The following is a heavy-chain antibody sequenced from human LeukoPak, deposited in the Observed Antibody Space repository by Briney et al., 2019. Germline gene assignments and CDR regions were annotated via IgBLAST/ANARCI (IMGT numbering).Heavy chain of an antibody. CDR1: GFAFNTYA. J-gene: IGHJ4*02. V-gene: IGHV3-33*01. D-gene: IGHD3-10*01. CDR2: IWHDGSHK. Sequence: GGSLRLSCAASGFAFNTYAMHWVRQAPGQGLEWVSLIWHDGSHKFYSNSVRGQFTISRDNSKNTVSLQMNNLRPEDTSVYYCAREIFGSGSCPDFWGQGTLVTVSS. CDR3: AREIFGSGSCPDF.